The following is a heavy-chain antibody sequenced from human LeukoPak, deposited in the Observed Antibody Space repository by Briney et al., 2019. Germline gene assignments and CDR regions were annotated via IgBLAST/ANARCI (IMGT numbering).Heavy chain of an antibody. Sequence: PSETLSLTCTVSGGSISSYYWSWIRQPPGKGLEWIGYIYYSGSTDYNPSLKSRVTISADTSKNQFSLKLTSVTAADTAVYYCARSAGGTLDYWGQGTLVTVSS. CDR1: GGSISSYY. CDR2: IYYSGST. V-gene: IGHV4-59*01. J-gene: IGHJ4*02. D-gene: IGHD6-13*01. CDR3: ARSAGGTLDY.